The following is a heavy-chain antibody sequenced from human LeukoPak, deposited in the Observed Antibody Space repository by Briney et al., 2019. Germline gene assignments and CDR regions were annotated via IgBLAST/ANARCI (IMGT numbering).Heavy chain of an antibody. V-gene: IGHV3-48*01. CDR3: ARRVGATYYFDY. CDR2: ISSGSNTI. D-gene: IGHD1-26*01. Sequence: GGSLRLSCAASGFTFNTYSMNWVRQAPGKGLEWISYISSGSNTIYYADSVKGRFTISRDNAKNSLYLQMNSLRAEDTAVYYCARRVGATYYFDYWGQGTLVNVSP. CDR1: GFTFNTYS. J-gene: IGHJ4*02.